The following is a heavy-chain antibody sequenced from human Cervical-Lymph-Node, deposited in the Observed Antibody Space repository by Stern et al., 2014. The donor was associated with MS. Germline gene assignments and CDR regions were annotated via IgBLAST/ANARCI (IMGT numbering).Heavy chain of an antibody. CDR1: GFALTSAG. CDR2: ISAYNVNT. J-gene: IGHJ5*02. CDR3: ARHSIKGYNCFDT. Sequence: VQLVESGAELQKPGASVKVSCKASGFALTSAGISWVRQAPGQGLEWMGWISAYNVNTNYAQRFQYRFNMTTDTSTSTAYMELRSLRSDDTAVYYCARHSIKGYNCFDTWGQGTLVTVSS. D-gene: IGHD1-14*01. V-gene: IGHV1-18*01.